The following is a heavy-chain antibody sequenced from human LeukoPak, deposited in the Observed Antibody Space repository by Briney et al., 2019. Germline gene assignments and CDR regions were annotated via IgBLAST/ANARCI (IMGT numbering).Heavy chain of an antibody. CDR2: IKQDGSEK. CDR1: GFTFTKFW. CDR3: ARDTYSYGSFDY. J-gene: IGHJ4*02. Sequence: PGGSLRLSCEASGFTFTKFWMSWVRQAPGKGLEWVANIKQDGSEKYYVDSVKGRFTISRDNAKNSLYLQMNSLRAEDTAVYYCARDTYSYGSFDYWGQGTLVTVSS. D-gene: IGHD5-18*01. V-gene: IGHV3-7*01.